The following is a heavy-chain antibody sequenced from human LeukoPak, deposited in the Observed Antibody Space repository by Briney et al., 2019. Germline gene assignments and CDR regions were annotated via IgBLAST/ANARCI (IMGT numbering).Heavy chain of an antibody. Sequence: SQTLSRTCTVSGCSISSGDYYWSWIRQPPGKGLEWIGYIYYSGSTYYNRSLKSRVTISVDTSKNQFSLKLSSVTAADTAVYYCARLTVPAAPSSYYYSGMDVWGQGTTVTVSS. D-gene: IGHD2-2*01. CDR3: ARLTVPAAPSSYYYSGMDV. V-gene: IGHV4-30-4*01. CDR1: GCSISSGDYY. J-gene: IGHJ6*02. CDR2: IYYSGST.